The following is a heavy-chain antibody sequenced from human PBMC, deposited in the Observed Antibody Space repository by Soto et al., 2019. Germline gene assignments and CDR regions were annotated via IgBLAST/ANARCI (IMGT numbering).Heavy chain of an antibody. J-gene: IGHJ3*02. V-gene: IGHV3-30-3*01. Sequence: QVQLVASGGGVVQPGRSLRLSCAASGFTFSSYAMHWVRQAPGKGLEWVAVISYDGSNKYYADSVKGRFTISRDNSKNTLYLQMNSLRAEDTAVYYCAREYCGGDCYFAPLDAFDIWGQGTMVTVSS. CDR2: ISYDGSNK. CDR1: GFTFSSYA. D-gene: IGHD2-21*02. CDR3: AREYCGGDCYFAPLDAFDI.